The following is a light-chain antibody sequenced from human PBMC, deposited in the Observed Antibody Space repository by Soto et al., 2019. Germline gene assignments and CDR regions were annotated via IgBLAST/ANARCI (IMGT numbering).Light chain of an antibody. Sequence: IQLTQSPSSLSASVGDRVTITCRASQSVSSWLAWYQQKPGKAPKLLIYKASTLEGGVPSRFNGSGSGTEFTLSISSLQPDDFATYYCQQYNEYSKTFGQGTKVDIK. CDR2: KAS. CDR1: QSVSSW. CDR3: QQYNEYSKT. J-gene: IGKJ1*01. V-gene: IGKV1-5*03.